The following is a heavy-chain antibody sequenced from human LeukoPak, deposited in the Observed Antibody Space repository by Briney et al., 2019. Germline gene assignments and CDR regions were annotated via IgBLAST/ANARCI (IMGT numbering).Heavy chain of an antibody. J-gene: IGHJ6*02. V-gene: IGHV4-59*01. CDR3: ARRLAYCGGDCSRPDYYYGMDV. D-gene: IGHD2-21*02. Sequence: SETLSLTCTVSGGSISSYYWSWIRQPPGKGLEWIGYIYYSGSTNYNPSLKSRVTISVDTSKNQFSLKLSSVTAADTAVYYCARRLAYCGGDCSRPDYYYGMDVWGQGTTVTVSS. CDR2: IYYSGST. CDR1: GGSISSYY.